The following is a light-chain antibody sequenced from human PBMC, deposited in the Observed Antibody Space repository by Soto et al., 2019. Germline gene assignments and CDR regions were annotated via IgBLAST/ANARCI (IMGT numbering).Light chain of an antibody. Sequence: QAVVTQEPSLTVSPGGTVTLTCGSSTGAVTSGHYPYWFQQKPGQAPRTLIYDTSNKHSWTPARFSGSLLGGKAALTLSGAMHEDEAEHYSLLSYSYAVVFGGGTKVTVL. J-gene: IGLJ2*01. CDR3: LLSYSYAVV. CDR2: DTS. CDR1: TGAVTSGHY. V-gene: IGLV7-46*01.